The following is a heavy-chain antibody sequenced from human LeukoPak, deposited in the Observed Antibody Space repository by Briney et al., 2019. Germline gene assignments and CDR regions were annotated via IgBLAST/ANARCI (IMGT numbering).Heavy chain of an antibody. D-gene: IGHD6-6*01. V-gene: IGHV3-23*01. CDR2: ISASGGST. Sequence: GGSLRLSCAASGFTFSTYGMTWVRQAPGKGLEWLSLISASGGSTYYADSVKGRFTISRDNSKSTLSLQLNSLRAEDTAIYYCERDLYSSSPDNWGQGTLVTVSS. CDR1: GFTFSTYG. J-gene: IGHJ4*02. CDR3: ERDLYSSSPDN.